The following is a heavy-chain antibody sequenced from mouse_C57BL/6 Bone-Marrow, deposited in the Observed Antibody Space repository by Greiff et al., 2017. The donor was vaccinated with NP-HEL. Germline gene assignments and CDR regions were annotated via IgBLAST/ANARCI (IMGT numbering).Heavy chain of an antibody. CDR2: IYPRSGNT. Sequence: QVHVKQSGAELARPGASVKLSCKASGYTFTSYGISWVKQRTGQGLEWIGEIYPRSGNTYYNEKFKGKATLTADKSSSTAYMELRSLTSEDSAVYFCATPITTVGYWYFDVCGTGTTVTVSS. CDR3: ATPITTVGYWYFDV. V-gene: IGHV1-81*01. J-gene: IGHJ1*03. CDR1: GYTFTSYG. D-gene: IGHD1-1*01.